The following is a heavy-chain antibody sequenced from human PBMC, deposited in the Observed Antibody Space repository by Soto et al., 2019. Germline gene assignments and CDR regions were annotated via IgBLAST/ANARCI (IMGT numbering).Heavy chain of an antibody. CDR2: IDPTDSYT. D-gene: IGHD5-12*01. J-gene: IGHJ4*02. V-gene: IGHV5-10-1*01. Sequence: GESLKISCKGSGYSFTSYWISWVRQMPGKGLEWMGRIDPTDSYTNYSPSFEGHVTISVDKSISTAYLQWSSLMASDTAMYYCARRSDIVGLDSWGQGTLVTVSS. CDR3: ARRSDIVGLDS. CDR1: GYSFTSYW.